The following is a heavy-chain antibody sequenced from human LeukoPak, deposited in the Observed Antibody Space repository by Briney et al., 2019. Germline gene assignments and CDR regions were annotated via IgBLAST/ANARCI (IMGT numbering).Heavy chain of an antibody. CDR3: ARARKTTVTTVNWFDP. CDR1: GGSISSYY. Sequence: SETLFLTCTVSGGSISSYYWSWIRQPPGKGLEWIGYIYYSGSTNYNPSLKSRVTISVDTSKNQFSLKLSSVTAADTAVYYCARARKTTVTTVNWFDPWGQGTLVTVSS. J-gene: IGHJ5*02. V-gene: IGHV4-59*01. CDR2: IYYSGST. D-gene: IGHD4-11*01.